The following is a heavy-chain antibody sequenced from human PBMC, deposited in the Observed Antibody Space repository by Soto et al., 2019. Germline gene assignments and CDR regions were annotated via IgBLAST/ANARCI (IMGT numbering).Heavy chain of an antibody. CDR3: AKDHTVGSGYDLRFEL. CDR2: ISGSGGST. D-gene: IGHD5-12*01. J-gene: IGHJ2*01. Sequence: EVQLLESGGGLVQPGGSLRLSCAASGFTFSSYAMSWVRQAPGKGLEWVSAISGSGGSTYYADSVKGRFTISRDNSKNTLYLQLNSLRAEDTAVYYCAKDHTVGSGYDLRFELWGRGTLVTVSS. V-gene: IGHV3-23*01. CDR1: GFTFSSYA.